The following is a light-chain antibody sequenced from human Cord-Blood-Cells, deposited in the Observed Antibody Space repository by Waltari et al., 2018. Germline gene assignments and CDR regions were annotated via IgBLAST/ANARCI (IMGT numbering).Light chain of an antibody. V-gene: IGKV1-33*01. Sequence: DIQTRQSPSSLSASVRDRVTITCQASQDISNYLNWYQQKPGKAPKLLIYDASNLETGVPSRFSGSGSGTDFTFTISSLQPEDIATYYCQQYDNLPYSFGQGTKLEIK. CDR3: QQYDNLPYS. J-gene: IGKJ2*03. CDR2: DAS. CDR1: QDISNY.